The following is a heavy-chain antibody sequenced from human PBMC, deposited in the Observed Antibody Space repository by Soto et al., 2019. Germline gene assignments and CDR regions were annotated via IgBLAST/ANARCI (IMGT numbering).Heavy chain of an antibody. Sequence: PGGSLRLSCSASGFTFNTYAMSWVRQAPGRRQEWVSTISASGGRTYYADSVKGRFTVSRDNSQNTLRLDMDSLRAEDTALYYCAKDHLPVGDYYYGVDVWGQGTTVTVSS. V-gene: IGHV3-23*01. CDR3: AKDHLPVGDYYYGVDV. D-gene: IGHD1-26*01. CDR1: GFTFNTYA. J-gene: IGHJ6*02. CDR2: ISASGGRT.